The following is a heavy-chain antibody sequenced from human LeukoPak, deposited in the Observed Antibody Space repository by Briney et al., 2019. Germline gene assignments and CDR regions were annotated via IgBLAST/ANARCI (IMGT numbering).Heavy chain of an antibody. J-gene: IGHJ2*01. Sequence: GGSLRLSCAASGVTASTYYMNWIRQAPGKGLEWVSIIYSGGTTYYAYSVKGRFTISRDASKSTLSLQMNSLRAEDTAVYFCARVADNFHWNLDLWGRGTLVTVSS. CDR2: IYSGGTT. CDR3: ARVADNFHWNLDL. V-gene: IGHV3-53*01. CDR1: GVTASTYY.